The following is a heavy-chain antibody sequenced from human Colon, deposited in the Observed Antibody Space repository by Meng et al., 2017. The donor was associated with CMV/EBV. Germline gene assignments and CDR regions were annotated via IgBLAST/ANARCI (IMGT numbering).Heavy chain of an antibody. D-gene: IGHD3/OR15-3a*01. CDR3: AKGSQYSNFWTAPD. Sequence: GESLKISCAASGFTFDDYAMIWLRQAPGKGLEWVAGIGGSGVHAYHAASVKGRFTISRDNSKNTLYLQMNALRVEDTAVYYCAKGSQYSNFWTAPDWGQGTLVTVPQ. J-gene: IGHJ1*01. CDR1: GFTFDDYA. CDR2: IGGSGVHA. V-gene: IGHV3-23*01.